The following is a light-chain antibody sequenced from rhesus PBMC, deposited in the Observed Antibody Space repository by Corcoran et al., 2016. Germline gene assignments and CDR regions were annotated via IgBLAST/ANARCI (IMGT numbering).Light chain of an antibody. V-gene: IGKV3-24*04. CDR3: LQSSNWWT. Sequence: EIVMTQSPATLALSPGERATLSCRASQSVSSYLAWYQQKPGHAPRRLIDGASSRATGIPDRFSGSGYGTEFNLTISSLEPEDVGVYFCLQSSNWWTFGQGTKVEIK. CDR1: QSVSSY. J-gene: IGKJ1*01. CDR2: GAS.